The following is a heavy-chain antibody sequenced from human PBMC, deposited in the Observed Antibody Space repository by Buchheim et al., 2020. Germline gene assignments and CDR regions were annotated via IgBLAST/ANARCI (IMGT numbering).Heavy chain of an antibody. J-gene: IGHJ4*02. CDR2: INQGGSVK. D-gene: IGHD6-19*01. Sequence: EVQLVASGGGLVQPGGSLRLSCAASGFTFSYYWMTWVRQAPGKGLEWVANINQGGSVKEYVDSVTGRFTISRDEARNSVYLQMSSLRADDTAVYYGASRGLSGWTYEYWGQG. V-gene: IGHV3-7*01. CDR3: ASRGLSGWTYEY. CDR1: GFTFSYYW.